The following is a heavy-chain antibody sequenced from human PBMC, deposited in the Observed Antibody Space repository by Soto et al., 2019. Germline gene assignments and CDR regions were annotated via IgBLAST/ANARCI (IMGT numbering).Heavy chain of an antibody. Sequence: QVQLVQSGAEVKKPGASVKVSCKASGYTFTSYAMHWVRQAPGQRLEWMGWINAGNGNTKYSQKFQGSVTITRDTSASTAYMELSSLRSEDTAVYYCARGGTEDIVVVPAARIGPYDYGMDFWGKGTTVTVSS. V-gene: IGHV1-3*01. CDR2: INAGNGNT. CDR3: ARGGTEDIVVVPAARIGPYDYGMDF. CDR1: GYTFTSYA. D-gene: IGHD2-2*01. J-gene: IGHJ6*04.